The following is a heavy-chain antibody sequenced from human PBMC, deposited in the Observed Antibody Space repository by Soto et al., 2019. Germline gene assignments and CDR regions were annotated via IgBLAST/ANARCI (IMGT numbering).Heavy chain of an antibody. CDR3: ARSDYYVPFDH. CDR2: IYYSGFT. J-gene: IGHJ4*01. V-gene: IGHV4-30-4*01. D-gene: IGHD3-22*01. CDR1: GGSISSGDYY. Sequence: QVQLQESGPGLVKPSQTLSLTCTVSGGSISSGDYYSSWIRQPPGKGLEWIGYIYYSGFTYYNPSLNSRLTKSVDSSKNHFSLKLISVIAADTAVYYCARSDYYVPFDHWGHRTLVTDSS.